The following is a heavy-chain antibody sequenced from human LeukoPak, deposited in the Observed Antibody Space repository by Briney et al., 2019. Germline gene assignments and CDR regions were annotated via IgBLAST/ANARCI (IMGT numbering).Heavy chain of an antibody. CDR1: GDSMSGYS. Sequence: SETLSLTCTISGDSMSGYSWSWLRQPAGKELEWIGRIYTSYFTEYNLSLDGRVTMSIDTSKNQFSLMLDSVTAADTAIYYFARVHIVTGTYFDSWGQGALVTVSS. CDR3: ARVHIVTGTYFDS. D-gene: IGHD3-10*01. J-gene: IGHJ4*02. V-gene: IGHV4-4*07. CDR2: IYTSYFT.